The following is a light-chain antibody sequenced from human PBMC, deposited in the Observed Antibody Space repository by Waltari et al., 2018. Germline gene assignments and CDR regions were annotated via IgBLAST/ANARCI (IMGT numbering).Light chain of an antibody. V-gene: IGLV3-21*03. J-gene: IGLJ2*01. CDR1: NIGSET. CDR2: DDT. CDR3: QVWDSSSDHVI. Sequence: SFVLTQPPSMSVAPGKTARIPCGGTNIGSETVHWYQQKPGQAPVLVIHDDTDRPSGIPERFTGSNSGNTATLTISRAEAGDEADYYCQVWDSSSDHVIFGGGTMLTVL.